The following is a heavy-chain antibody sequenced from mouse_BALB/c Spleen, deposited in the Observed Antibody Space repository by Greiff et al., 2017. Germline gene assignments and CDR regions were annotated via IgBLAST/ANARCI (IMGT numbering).Heavy chain of an antibody. D-gene: IGHD1-1*01. CDR2: IRNKANGYTT. Sequence: DVKLVESGGGLVQPGGSLRLSCATSGFTFTDYYMSWVRQPPGKALEWLGFIRNKANGYTTEYSASVKGRFTISRDNSQSILYLQMNTLRAEDSATYYCARDRNYDYYAMDYWGQGTSVTVSS. J-gene: IGHJ4*01. CDR1: GFTFTDYY. V-gene: IGHV7-3*02. CDR3: ARDRNYDYYAMDY.